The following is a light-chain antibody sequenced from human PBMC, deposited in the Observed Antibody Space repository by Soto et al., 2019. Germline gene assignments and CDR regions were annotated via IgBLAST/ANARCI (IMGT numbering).Light chain of an antibody. V-gene: IGLV1-40*01. CDR3: QSYDSSLSAYV. CDR2: GNS. Sequence: QSALTQPRSVSGSPGQSVTISCTGSSSDVGRYDVHWYQQLPGTAPKLLIYGNSDRPSGVPDRFSGSKSGTSASLAVTGLQAEDEADYYCQSYDSSLSAYVFGTGTKVTVL. J-gene: IGLJ1*01. CDR1: SSDVGRYD.